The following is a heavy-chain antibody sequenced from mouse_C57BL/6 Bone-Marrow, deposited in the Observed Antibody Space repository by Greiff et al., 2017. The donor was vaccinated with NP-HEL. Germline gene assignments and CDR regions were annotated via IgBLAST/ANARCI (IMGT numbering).Heavy chain of an antibody. CDR2: IDPSDSYT. CDR1: GYTFTSYW. V-gene: IGHV1-69*01. J-gene: IGHJ3*01. CDR3: ARGRPLPY. Sequence: QVQLQQPGAELVMPGASVKLSCKASGYTFTSYWMHWVKQRPGQGLEWIGEIDPSDSYTNYNQKFTGKSTLTVDKSSSTAYMQLSSLKSEDSAVYYCARGRPLPYWGQGTLVTVSA.